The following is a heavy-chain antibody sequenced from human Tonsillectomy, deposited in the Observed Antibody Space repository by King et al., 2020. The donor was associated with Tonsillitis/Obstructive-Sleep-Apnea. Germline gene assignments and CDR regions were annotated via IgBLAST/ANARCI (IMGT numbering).Heavy chain of an antibody. CDR3: ARGLRFLEWLPLTFDY. J-gene: IGHJ4*02. Sequence: DVQLVESGGGLVQPGGSLRLSCAASEFSFSRYWMSWVRQAPGKGLEWVANIRQDGSEKFYVDSVKGRFTISRDNAKNSLYLQMNSLRAEDTAVYFCARGLRFLEWLPLTFDYWGQGTLVTVSS. D-gene: IGHD3-3*01. V-gene: IGHV3-7*01. CDR2: IRQDGSEK. CDR1: EFSFSRYW.